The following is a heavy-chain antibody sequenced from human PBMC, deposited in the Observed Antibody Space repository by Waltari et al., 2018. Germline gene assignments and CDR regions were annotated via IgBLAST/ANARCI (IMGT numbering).Heavy chain of an antibody. CDR2: ISGSGGST. CDR1: GFTFSSYA. CDR3: AKDSPLYSSSWSRGAEYFQH. D-gene: IGHD6-13*01. J-gene: IGHJ1*01. V-gene: IGHV3-23*01. Sequence: EVQLLESGGGLVQPGGSLRLSCAASGFTFSSYAMSWVRPAPGTGLEWVSAISGSGGSTYYADSVKGRFTISRDNSKNTLYLQMNSLRAEDTAVYYCAKDSPLYSSSWSRGAEYFQHWGQGTLVTVSS.